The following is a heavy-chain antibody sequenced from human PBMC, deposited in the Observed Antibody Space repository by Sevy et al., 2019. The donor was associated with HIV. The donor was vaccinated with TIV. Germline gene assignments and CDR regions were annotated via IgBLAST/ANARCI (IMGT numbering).Heavy chain of an antibody. J-gene: IGHJ6*02. CDR1: GLTFSSYS. CDR3: ARDRDGSGSSGGYGMDV. Sequence: GGSLRLSCVASGLTFSSYSMKWVRQAPGKGLEWVPSISSSSSYIYYADSVKGRFTISRDNAKKSLYLQVNSLRAEDTAVYYCARDRDGSGSSGGYGMDVWGQGTTVTVSS. D-gene: IGHD3-10*01. CDR2: ISSSSSYI. V-gene: IGHV3-21*01.